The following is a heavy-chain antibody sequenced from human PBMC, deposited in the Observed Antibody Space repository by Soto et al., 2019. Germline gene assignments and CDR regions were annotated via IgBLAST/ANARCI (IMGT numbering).Heavy chain of an antibody. J-gene: IGHJ4*02. V-gene: IGHV3-48*03. CDR3: VSQPHCPRPFES. CDR1: GFLFRNYE. CDR2: ISTTGGHV. Sequence: EVRLVESGGDLVKSGGALRLSCVGSGFLFRNYEMNWVRQAPGKGLEWLAHISTTGGHVSESDSVKGRFTISRDNTKDTLYLQMNSLRTEDTGVYYCVSQPHCPRPFESWGQGTLVKISS.